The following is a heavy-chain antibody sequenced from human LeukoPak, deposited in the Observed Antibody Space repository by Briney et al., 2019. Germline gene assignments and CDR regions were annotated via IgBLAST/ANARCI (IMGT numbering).Heavy chain of an antibody. CDR2: ISSSSSYT. J-gene: IGHJ3*02. V-gene: IGHV3-21*05. CDR1: GFAFSSYS. Sequence: GGSLRLSCAASGFAFSSYSMNWVRQAPGKGLEWVSYISSSSSYTSYADSVKGRFTISRDNAKNSLYLQMNSLRAEDTAVYYCAGEPGYSSGYDIWGQGTMVTVSS. D-gene: IGHD6-19*01. CDR3: AGEPGYSSGYDI.